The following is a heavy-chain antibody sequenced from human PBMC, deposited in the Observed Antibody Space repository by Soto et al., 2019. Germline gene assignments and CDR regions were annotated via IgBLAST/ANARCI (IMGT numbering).Heavy chain of an antibody. CDR1: GGSISSGNYY. V-gene: IGHV4-30-4*01. CDR3: ARQVGGWAPWYFDY. J-gene: IGHJ4*02. Sequence: SETLSLTCTVSGGSISSGNYYWSWIRQPPGKGLEWIGFISYSGTTHYSASLRSRVTISVDTSKNQFSLKLSSVTAADTAVYYCARQVGGWAPWYFDYWGQGTLVTAPQ. D-gene: IGHD6-19*01. CDR2: ISYSGTT.